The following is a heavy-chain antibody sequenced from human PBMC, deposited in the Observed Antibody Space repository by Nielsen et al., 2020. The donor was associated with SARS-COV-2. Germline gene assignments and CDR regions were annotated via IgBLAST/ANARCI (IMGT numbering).Heavy chain of an antibody. CDR2: IKQDGSEK. D-gene: IGHD6-19*01. CDR1: GFTFSSYG. CDR3: ARESVTGTDAFDI. J-gene: IGHJ3*02. Sequence: GESLKISCAASGFTFSSYGMHWVRQAPGKGLEWVANIKQDGSEKYYVDSVKGRFTISRDNAKNSLSLQMNSLRAEDTAVYYCARESVTGTDAFDIWGQGTVVTVSS. V-gene: IGHV3-7*01.